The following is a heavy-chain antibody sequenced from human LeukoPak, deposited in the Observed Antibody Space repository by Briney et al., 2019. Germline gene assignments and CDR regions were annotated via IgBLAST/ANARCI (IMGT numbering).Heavy chain of an antibody. J-gene: IGHJ3*02. V-gene: IGHV4-30-2*01. CDR2: IYHSGST. Sequence: SQTLSLTCAVSGGSISSGGYSWSWIRQPPGQGLEWTGYIYHSGSTYYNPSLKSRVTISVDRSKNQFSLKLSSVTAADTAVYYCARAIVVVVAAIAFDIWGQGTMVTVSS. D-gene: IGHD2-15*01. CDR1: GGSISSGGYS. CDR3: ARAIVVVVAAIAFDI.